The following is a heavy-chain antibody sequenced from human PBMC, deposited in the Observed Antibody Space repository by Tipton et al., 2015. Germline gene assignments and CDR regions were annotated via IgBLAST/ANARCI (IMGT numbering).Heavy chain of an antibody. J-gene: IGHJ4*02. CDR2: VSYDGSNK. Sequence: SLRLSCAASGFTFSSYAMHWVRQAPGKGLEWVAVVSYDGSNKYYADSVKGRFTISRDNSKNTLYLQMNSLRAEDTALYYCARDICGGGSCLDYWGQGTLVTVSS. CDR1: GFTFSSYA. V-gene: IGHV3-30*01. CDR3: ARDICGGGSCLDY. D-gene: IGHD2-21*01.